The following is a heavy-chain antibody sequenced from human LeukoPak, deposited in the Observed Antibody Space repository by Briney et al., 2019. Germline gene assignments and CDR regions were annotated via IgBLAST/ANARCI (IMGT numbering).Heavy chain of an antibody. J-gene: IGHJ4*02. CDR3: AKKYSNSWPAFDY. D-gene: IGHD4-11*01. CDR1: GFTFSSND. V-gene: IGHV3-23*01. Sequence: GGSLRLSCAASGFTFSSNDMSWVRQAPGKGLEWVSGISGTDGSRSYADSVKGRLTIPRDNSKNTLFLQMSSLRAEDTAVYYCAKKYSNSWPAFDYWGQGTLVTVSS. CDR2: ISGTDGSR.